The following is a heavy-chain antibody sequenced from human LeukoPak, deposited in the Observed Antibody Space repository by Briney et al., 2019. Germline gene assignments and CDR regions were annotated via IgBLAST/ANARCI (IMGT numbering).Heavy chain of an antibody. CDR1: GFTVSSNF. Sequence: GGSLRLSCAASGFTVSSNFMSWVRQAPGKGLEWVSVIYSGGSTYYADSVKGRFTISRDNSKNTLYLQMNSLRAEDTAVYYCAKDQKRGYSYGYLFYYYYMDVWGKGTTVTISS. CDR3: AKDQKRGYSYGYLFYYYYMDV. D-gene: IGHD5-18*01. J-gene: IGHJ6*03. CDR2: IYSGGST. V-gene: IGHV3-53*05.